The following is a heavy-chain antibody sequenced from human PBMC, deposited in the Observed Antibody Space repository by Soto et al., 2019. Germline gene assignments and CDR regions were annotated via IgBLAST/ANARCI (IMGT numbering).Heavy chain of an antibody. J-gene: IGHJ6*02. CDR3: ASSDSSGYKSQYYYYGMDV. V-gene: IGHV1-2*02. Sequence: ASVKVSCKASGYTFTGYYMHWVRQAPGQGLEWMGWINPNSGGTNYAQKFQGRVTMTRDTSISTAYMELSRLRSDDTAVYYCASSDSSGYKSQYYYYGMDVWGQGTTVTVS. CDR1: GYTFTGYY. D-gene: IGHD3-22*01. CDR2: INPNSGGT.